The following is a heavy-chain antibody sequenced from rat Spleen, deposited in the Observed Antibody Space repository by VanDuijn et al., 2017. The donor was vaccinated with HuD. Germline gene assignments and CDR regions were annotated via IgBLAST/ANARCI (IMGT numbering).Heavy chain of an antibody. V-gene: IGHV5-7*01. CDR2: IRYEGSST. CDR1: GFTFSDYY. Sequence: EVQLVESGGGLVQPGRSLKLSCAASGFTFSDYYMAWVRQAPKKGLAWVASIRYEGSSTYYRDSVKGRFTISRDNAQNTLYLQMASLRSEDTATYYCARLGTEAIGNWFSYWGQGTLVSVSS. D-gene: IGHD1-11*01. CDR3: ARLGTEAIGNWFSY. J-gene: IGHJ3*01.